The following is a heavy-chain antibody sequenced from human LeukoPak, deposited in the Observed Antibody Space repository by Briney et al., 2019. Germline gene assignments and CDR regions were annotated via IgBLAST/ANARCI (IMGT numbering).Heavy chain of an antibody. J-gene: IGHJ4*02. CDR1: GYIFINYG. V-gene: IGHV1-18*01. D-gene: IGHD4-23*01. Sequence: ASVKVSCKASGYIFINYGISWVRQAPGQGLEWMGWISANNANTNYAQVLQGRVRMTTDTSTSTAYMELTSLGSDDTAVYYCARDPSLDGGISPPLDYWGQGTLVTVSS. CDR2: ISANNANT. CDR3: ARDPSLDGGISPPLDY.